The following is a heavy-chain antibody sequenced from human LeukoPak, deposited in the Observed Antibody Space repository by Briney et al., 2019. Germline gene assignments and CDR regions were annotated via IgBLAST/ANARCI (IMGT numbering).Heavy chain of an antibody. Sequence: ASVNVSCKASGYTFTRYGISWVRQAPGEGLEWMGWISTNSDEIHYARKFQGRVTLTTDTSASTAYMEVRSLRSDDTAVYYCARDPYHEILPGYGSAMAHWGQGTRVTVSS. J-gene: IGHJ4*02. D-gene: IGHD3-9*01. CDR3: ARDPYHEILPGYGSAMAH. CDR1: GYTFTRYG. V-gene: IGHV1-18*01. CDR2: ISTNSDEI.